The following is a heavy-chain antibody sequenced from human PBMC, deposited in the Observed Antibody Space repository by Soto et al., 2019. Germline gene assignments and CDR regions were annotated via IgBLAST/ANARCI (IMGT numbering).Heavy chain of an antibody. D-gene: IGHD3-3*01. J-gene: IGHJ4*02. CDR3: ACVCTILVVVSSFDY. V-gene: IGHV4-59*01. Sequence: PSETLSLTCSVSGGSISNYYWSWIRQPPGKGLEFIGYIYHRGITNYNPSLKSRVTMSVDLSKNQFSLKLSSVTAADTAVYYCACVCTILVVVSSFDYWGRGALVTVSS. CDR1: GGSISNYY. CDR2: IYHRGIT.